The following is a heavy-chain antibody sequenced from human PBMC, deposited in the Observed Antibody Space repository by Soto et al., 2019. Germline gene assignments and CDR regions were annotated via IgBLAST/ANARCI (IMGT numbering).Heavy chain of an antibody. Sequence: PGGSLRLSCAASGFTFSSYWMYWVRQAPGKGLVWVSRIKTDGSITSYADSVKGRFTVSRDNARDMLYLQMNGLRAEDTAVYYCAKDMNSVPEYWGQGTLVTVSS. J-gene: IGHJ4*02. D-gene: IGHD1-7*01. V-gene: IGHV3-74*01. CDR1: GFTFSSYW. CDR3: AKDMNSVPEY. CDR2: IKTDGSIT.